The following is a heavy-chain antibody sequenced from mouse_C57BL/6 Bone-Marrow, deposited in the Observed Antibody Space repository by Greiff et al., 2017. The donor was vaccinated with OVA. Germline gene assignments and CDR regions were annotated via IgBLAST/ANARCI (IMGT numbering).Heavy chain of an antibody. D-gene: IGHD2-3*01. V-gene: IGHV1-72*01. CDR2: IDPNSGGT. J-gene: IGHJ4*01. CDR1: GYTFTSYW. CDR3: ARGWLLPYYYAMDY. Sequence: VQLQQSGAELVKPGASVKLSCKASGYTFTSYWMHWVKQRPGRGLEWIGRIDPNSGGTTYNEKFKSKATLTVDKPSSTAYMQLSRLTSEDSAVYYCARGWLLPYYYAMDYWGQGTSVTVSS.